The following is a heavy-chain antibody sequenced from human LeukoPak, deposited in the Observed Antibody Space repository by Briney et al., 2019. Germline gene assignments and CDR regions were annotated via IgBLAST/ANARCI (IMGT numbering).Heavy chain of an antibody. D-gene: IGHD4-23*01. Sequence: GGSLRLSCAASGFTVSSSYMSWVRQPPGKGLEWVSVIYSGESTYYADSVKGRFTISRDNSKNTLYLQMNSLRAEDTAVYYCARDFGAPSTAVTGGYWGQGTLVTVSS. CDR1: GFTVSSSY. CDR3: ARDFGAPSTAVTGGY. CDR2: IYSGEST. V-gene: IGHV3-66*02. J-gene: IGHJ4*02.